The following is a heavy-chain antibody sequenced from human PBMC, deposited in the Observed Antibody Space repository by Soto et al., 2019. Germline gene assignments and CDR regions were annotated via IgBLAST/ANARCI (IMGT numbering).Heavy chain of an antibody. V-gene: IGHV1-8*01. Sequence: QVQLVQSGAEVKKPGASVKVSCKASGFTVTKFDINWVRQATGQGPEWMGWMNLNSGNTGYAEKFRDRVTMTRNSSITTAYMELNNLGSEDTAVYYCSKGYAMDYWGQGTTVTVSS. CDR3: SKGYAMDY. CDR2: MNLNSGNT. CDR1: GFTVTKFD. J-gene: IGHJ6*02.